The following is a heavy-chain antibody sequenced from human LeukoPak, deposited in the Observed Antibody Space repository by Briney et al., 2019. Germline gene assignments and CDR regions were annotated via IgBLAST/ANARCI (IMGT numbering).Heavy chain of an antibody. Sequence: SETLSLTCAVYGGSFSGYYWSWIRQPPGKGLEWIGEINHSGCTNYNPSLKSRVTISVDTSKNQFSLKLSSVTAADTAVYYCARGDCSSTSCYFFSYWFDPWGQGTLVTVSS. D-gene: IGHD2-2*01. J-gene: IGHJ5*02. CDR2: INHSGCT. CDR1: GGSFSGYY. V-gene: IGHV4-34*01. CDR3: ARGDCSSTSCYFFSYWFDP.